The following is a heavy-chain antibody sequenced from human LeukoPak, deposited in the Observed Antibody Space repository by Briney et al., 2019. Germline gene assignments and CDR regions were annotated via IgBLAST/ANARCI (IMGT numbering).Heavy chain of an antibody. CDR3: ARVTDSSGWYFDY. Sequence: SETLSLTCTVSGGSISSYYWSWIRQPPGKGLEWIGYIYYGGSTNYNPSLKSRVTISVDTSKNQFSLKLSSVTAADTAVYYCARVTDSSGWYFDYWGQGTLVTVSS. CDR2: IYYGGST. D-gene: IGHD6-19*01. CDR1: GGSISSYY. J-gene: IGHJ4*02. V-gene: IGHV4-59*08.